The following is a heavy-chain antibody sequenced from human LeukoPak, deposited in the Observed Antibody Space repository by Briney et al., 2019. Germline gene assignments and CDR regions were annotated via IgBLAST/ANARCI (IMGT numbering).Heavy chain of an antibody. J-gene: IGHJ4*02. V-gene: IGHV4-59*01. CDR2: IHYSGST. Sequence: SETLSLTCTVSGGSISSDYWSWIRQPPGKGLEWIGYIHYSGSTNYNPSLKSRVTISIDTSKNQFSLKLNSVTAADTAVYYCARLVGAAKNFDYWGQGTLVTVSS. CDR1: GGSISSDY. CDR3: ARLVGAAKNFDY. D-gene: IGHD1-26*01.